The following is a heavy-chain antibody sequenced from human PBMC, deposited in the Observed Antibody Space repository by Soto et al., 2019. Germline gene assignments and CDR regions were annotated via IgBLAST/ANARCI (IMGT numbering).Heavy chain of an antibody. Sequence: PGGSLRLSCAASGFTFSNYAMHWVRQAPGKGLEWVALISYDGSIKYYADSVKGRFTISRDNSKNTLSLQMNTLRAEDTAVYYCARSYYGSGSNDAFDIWGQGTMVTVSS. J-gene: IGHJ3*02. CDR3: ARSYYGSGSNDAFDI. D-gene: IGHD3-10*01. V-gene: IGHV3-30-3*01. CDR1: GFTFSNYA. CDR2: ISYDGSIK.